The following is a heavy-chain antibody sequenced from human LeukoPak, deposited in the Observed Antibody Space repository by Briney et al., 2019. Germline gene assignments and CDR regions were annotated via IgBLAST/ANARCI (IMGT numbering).Heavy chain of an antibody. Sequence: ASVKVSSKASRYTLTELSMHWVRQAPGKGLEWMGRFDPEDGETIYTQKFQGRVTMTEDTSTNTAYMELSSLRSEDTAVYYCATMIPWYSSSWKDDYWGQGTLVTVSS. J-gene: IGHJ4*02. CDR3: ATMIPWYSSSWKDDY. CDR1: RYTLTELS. V-gene: IGHV1-24*01. CDR2: FDPEDGET. D-gene: IGHD6-13*01.